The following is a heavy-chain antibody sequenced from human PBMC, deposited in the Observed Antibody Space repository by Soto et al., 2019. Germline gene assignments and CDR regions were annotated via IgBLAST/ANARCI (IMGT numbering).Heavy chain of an antibody. CDR3: ARDSSSSPTGFDY. J-gene: IGHJ4*02. Sequence: PGGSLSLYCAASEFAFSSYSMNLFRQAQGKGLEWFSSISSSSSYIYYADSVKGRFTSSRDNAKNSLYLQMNSLRAEDTAVYYCARDSSSSPTGFDYWGQGT. V-gene: IGHV3-21*01. CDR1: EFAFSSYS. D-gene: IGHD6-6*01. CDR2: ISSSSSYI.